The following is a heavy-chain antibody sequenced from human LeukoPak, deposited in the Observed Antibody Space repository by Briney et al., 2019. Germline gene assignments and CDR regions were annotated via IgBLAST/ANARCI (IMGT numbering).Heavy chain of an antibody. Sequence: GGSLRLSCAASGFTFSSYAMHWVRQAPGKGLEWVAVISYDGTNKYYADSVKGRFTISRDNSKNTLYLQMNSLRAEDTAVYYCARETSSGWEFDYWGPGTLVTVSS. CDR3: ARETSSGWEFDY. CDR1: GFTFSSYA. CDR2: ISYDGTNK. V-gene: IGHV3-30-3*01. D-gene: IGHD6-19*01. J-gene: IGHJ4*02.